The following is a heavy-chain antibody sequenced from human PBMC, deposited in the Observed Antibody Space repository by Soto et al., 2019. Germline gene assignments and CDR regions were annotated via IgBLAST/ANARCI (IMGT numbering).Heavy chain of an antibody. D-gene: IGHD5-12*01. CDR2: ISSSSSYI. J-gene: IGHJ4*02. Sequence: PGGSLRLSCAASGFTFSSYSMNWVRQAPGKGLEWVSSISSSSSYIYYADSVKGRFTISRDNAKNSLYLQMNSLRAEDTAVYYYASFIRGGYDFLFDYWGQGTLVTVSS. CDR3: ASFIRGGYDFLFDY. CDR1: GFTFSSYS. V-gene: IGHV3-21*01.